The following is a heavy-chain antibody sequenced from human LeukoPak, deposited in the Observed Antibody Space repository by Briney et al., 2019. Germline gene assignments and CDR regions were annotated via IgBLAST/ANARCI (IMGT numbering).Heavy chain of an antibody. Sequence: SETLSLTCTVSGGSISSAYWSWIRHPPGKGLELIGYSYTSGSTNYNHYLKSRVTISVDTSKTQFSLKLSSVTAADAAVYYCARFSRAFDIWGQGTMVTVSS. CDR3: ARFSRAFDI. V-gene: IGHV4-4*09. J-gene: IGHJ3*02. CDR1: GGSISSAY. CDR2: SYTSGST.